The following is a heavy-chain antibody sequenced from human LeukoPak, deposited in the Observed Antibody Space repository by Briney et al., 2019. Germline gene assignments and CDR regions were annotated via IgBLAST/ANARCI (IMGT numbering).Heavy chain of an antibody. Sequence: GGSLRLSCAASGFTVSSNYMSWVRQAPGKGLEWLSVIYSGGSTYYADSVKGRLTISRDNSRNTLYLQMNSLRAEDTAVYYCAKDTLRLITSTLVDYWGQGTLVTVSS. D-gene: IGHD3-16*01. CDR2: IYSGGST. CDR1: GFTVSSNY. J-gene: IGHJ4*02. V-gene: IGHV3-53*01. CDR3: AKDTLRLITSTLVDY.